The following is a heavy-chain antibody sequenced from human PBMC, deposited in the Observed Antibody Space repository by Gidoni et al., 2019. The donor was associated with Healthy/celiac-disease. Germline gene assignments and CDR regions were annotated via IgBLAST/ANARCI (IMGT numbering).Heavy chain of an antibody. J-gene: IGHJ4*02. CDR1: GFTFSSYA. CDR3: ARVAEGFDY. CDR2: ISYDGSNK. V-gene: IGHV3-30-3*01. Sequence: QVQLVESGGGVVQPGRSLRLSCAASGFTFSSYAMHWVRQAPGQGLEWVAVISYDGSNKYYADSVKGRFTISRDNSKNTLYLQMNSLRAEDTAVYYCARVAEGFDYWGQGTLVTVSS.